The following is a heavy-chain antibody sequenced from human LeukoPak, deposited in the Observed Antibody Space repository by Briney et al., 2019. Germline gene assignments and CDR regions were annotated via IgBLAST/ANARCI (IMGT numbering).Heavy chain of an antibody. CDR1: GYTFTHYG. CDR3: ARSLAAGESYYFDY. CDR2: ISAYSGNT. Sequence: ASVKVSCKASGYTFTHYGISWVRQAPGQGLERMGWISAYSGNTNYAQKLQGRVIMTTDTSTSTAYMELRSLRSDDTAVYYCARSLAAGESYYFDYWGQGTLVTVSP. D-gene: IGHD6-13*01. V-gene: IGHV1-18*01. J-gene: IGHJ4*02.